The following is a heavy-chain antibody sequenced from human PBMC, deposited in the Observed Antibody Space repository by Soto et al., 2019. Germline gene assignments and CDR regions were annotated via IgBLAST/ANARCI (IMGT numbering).Heavy chain of an antibody. Sequence: SVKVSCKAPADTFTSYYIHWVRQAPGQGLEWMGGIIPIFGTANYAQKFQGRVTITADESTSTAYMELSSLRSEDTAVYYCARVGVVVVPAATYYYYYGMDVWGQGTTVTVSS. D-gene: IGHD2-2*01. V-gene: IGHV1-69*13. CDR2: IIPIFGTA. CDR3: ARVGVVVVPAATYYYYYGMDV. CDR1: ADTFTSYY. J-gene: IGHJ6*02.